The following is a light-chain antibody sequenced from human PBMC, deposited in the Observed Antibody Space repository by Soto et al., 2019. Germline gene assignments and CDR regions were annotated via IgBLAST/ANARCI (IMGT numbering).Light chain of an antibody. Sequence: DIQMTQSPSTLSASVGDRVTLTCRASQTISNWLAWYQQKPGKAPKLLIYKASSLESGVPSRFSGSGSGTEFTLTIRSLQPDDFATYYCQQYNTYSQWTFGQGTKVEIK. V-gene: IGKV1-5*03. CDR1: QTISNW. J-gene: IGKJ1*01. CDR2: KAS. CDR3: QQYNTYSQWT.